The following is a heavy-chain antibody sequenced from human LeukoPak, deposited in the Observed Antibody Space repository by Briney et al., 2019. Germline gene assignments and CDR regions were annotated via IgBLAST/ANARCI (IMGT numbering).Heavy chain of an antibody. V-gene: IGHV4-61*02. CDR2: IYTSGST. CDR3: ARARVGITFGYYYYMDV. J-gene: IGHJ6*03. CDR1: GGSISSGSYY. Sequence: SQTLSLTCTVSGGSISSGSYYWSWIRQPAGKGLEWIGRIYTSGSTNYNASLKSRVTISVDTSKNQFSLKLSSVTAADTAVYYCARARVGITFGYYYYMDVWGKGTTVTVSS. D-gene: IGHD3-10*01.